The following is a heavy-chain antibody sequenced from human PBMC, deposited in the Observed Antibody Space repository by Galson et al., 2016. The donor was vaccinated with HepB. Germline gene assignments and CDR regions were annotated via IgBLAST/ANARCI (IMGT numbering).Heavy chain of an antibody. CDR2: INQDGSET. CDR3: ARGWRTYYRYFES. CDR1: GLTFSDYW. V-gene: IGHV3-7*01. D-gene: IGHD1-26*01. Sequence: SLRLSCAVSGLTFSDYWMSWVRQAPGKGLEWVANINQDGSETYYLDSVKGRFTISRDNAKNSLYLQMNSLRGEDTAVYYCARGWRTYYRYFESWGQGALVTVSS. J-gene: IGHJ4*02.